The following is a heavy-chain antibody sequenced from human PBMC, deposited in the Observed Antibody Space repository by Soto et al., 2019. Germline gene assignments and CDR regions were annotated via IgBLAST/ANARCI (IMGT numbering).Heavy chain of an antibody. CDR3: VRDANWYFDY. CDR2: IYSSGST. Sequence: QVQLQESGPGLVKPSETLSLTCTVSGGSISSYYWSWIRQPAGKGLEWIGRIYSSGSTNYNPSLKSRVSMAVDTSKNQFSLRLSSVTAADTAVYYCVRDANWYFDYWGQGTLVTVSS. V-gene: IGHV4-4*07. CDR1: GGSISSYY. D-gene: IGHD7-27*01. J-gene: IGHJ4*02.